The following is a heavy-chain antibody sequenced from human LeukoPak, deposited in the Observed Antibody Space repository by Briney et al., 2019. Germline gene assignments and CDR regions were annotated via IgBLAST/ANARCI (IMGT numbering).Heavy chain of an antibody. D-gene: IGHD3-10*01. CDR1: GGSISSYY. CDR2: IYTSGST. CDR3: ARQGFTMVRGAFGY. Sequence: SETLSLTCTVSGGSISSYYWSWIRQPAGKGLEWIGRIYTSGSTNYNPSLKSRVTISVDTSKNQFSLKLSSVTAADTAVYYCARQGFTMVRGAFGYWGQGTLVTVSS. V-gene: IGHV4-4*07. J-gene: IGHJ4*02.